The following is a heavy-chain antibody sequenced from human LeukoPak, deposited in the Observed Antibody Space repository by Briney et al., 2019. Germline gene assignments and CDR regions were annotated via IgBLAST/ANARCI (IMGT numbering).Heavy chain of an antibody. CDR1: GFTFSTYP. V-gene: IGHV3-30-3*01. D-gene: IGHD1-1*01. Sequence: GGSLRPSCAASGFTFSTYPMHWVRQAPGKGLEWVAVIPYDGSNKYYADSVKGRFTISRDNSKNTLYLQMNSLRAEDTAVYYCARGTHQDLFDYWGQGTLVTVSS. CDR2: IPYDGSNK. CDR3: ARGTHQDLFDY. J-gene: IGHJ4*02.